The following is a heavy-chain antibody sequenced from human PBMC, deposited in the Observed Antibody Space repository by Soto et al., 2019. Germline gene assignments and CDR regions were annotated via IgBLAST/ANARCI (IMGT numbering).Heavy chain of an antibody. J-gene: IGHJ6*02. D-gene: IGHD1-7*01. CDR2: INHSGST. CDR3: ARLNCNYRYYYGMDV. CDR1: GGSFSGYY. V-gene: IGHV4-34*01. Sequence: SETLSLTCAVYGGSFSGYYWSWIRQPPGKGLEWIGEINHSGSTNYNPSLKSRVTISVDTSKNQFSLKLSSVTAADTAVYYCARLNCNYRYYYGMDVWRQGPTVTLSS.